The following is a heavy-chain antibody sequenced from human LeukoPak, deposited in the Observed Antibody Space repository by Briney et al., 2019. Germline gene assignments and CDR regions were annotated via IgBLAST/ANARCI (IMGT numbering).Heavy chain of an antibody. D-gene: IGHD5-12*01. CDR1: GFAFSRFW. Sequence: GGSLRLSCAASGFAFSRFWMSWVRQAPGKGLEWVANIKQDGSEKYYVDSVKGRFTISRDNAKNSLYLQMNSLRAEDTAVFYCARDGTYTDYDPDFDIWGQGTLVTVPS. J-gene: IGHJ4*02. CDR3: ARDGTYTDYDPDFDI. V-gene: IGHV3-7*04. CDR2: IKQDGSEK.